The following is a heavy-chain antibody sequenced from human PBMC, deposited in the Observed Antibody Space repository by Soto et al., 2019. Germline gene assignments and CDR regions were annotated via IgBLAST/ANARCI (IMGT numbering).Heavy chain of an antibody. CDR2: ISSSGGST. J-gene: IGHJ4*02. V-gene: IGHV3-23*01. Sequence: PGGSLRLSCAASGFTFTSYAMTWVRQAPGKGLEWVSSISSSGGSTYYTDSVKGRFTVSRDNSNNTLYLQMNSLRAEDTAVYYSAKDYAAPSLDDSTGYSPGFADSWGQETLVTVSS. D-gene: IGHD3-22*01. CDR1: GFTFTSYA. CDR3: AKDYAAPSLDDSTGYSPGFADS.